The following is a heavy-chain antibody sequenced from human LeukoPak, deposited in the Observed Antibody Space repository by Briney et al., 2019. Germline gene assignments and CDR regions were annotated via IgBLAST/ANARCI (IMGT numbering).Heavy chain of an antibody. D-gene: IGHD4-17*01. CDR2: ISYDGSNK. J-gene: IGHJ3*01. V-gene: IGHV3-30*03. CDR3: ARVDYGDYVAAVDL. Sequence: GGSLRLSCAASGFTFSSYGMHWVRQAPGKGLEWVAVISYDGSNKYYADSVKGRFTISRDNSKNTLYLQMNSLRAEDTAVYYCARVDYGDYVAAVDLWGQGTMVTV. CDR1: GFTFSSYG.